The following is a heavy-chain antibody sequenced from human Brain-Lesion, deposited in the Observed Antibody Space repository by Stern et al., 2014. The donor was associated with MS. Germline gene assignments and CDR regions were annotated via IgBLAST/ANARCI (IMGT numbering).Heavy chain of an antibody. CDR3: ARKTDTAVGGDY. V-gene: IGHV3-53*01. Sequence: EVQLVESGGGFIQPGGSLRLSCAASGFSVSTNFMSWVRQAPGQGLEWVSLMYSRGGTNYADSVKGRFTISRDSSKNTLYLQMSDLRAEDTAVYYCARKTDTAVGGDYWGPGTLVTVSS. J-gene: IGHJ4*02. CDR2: MYSRGGT. D-gene: IGHD5-18*01. CDR1: GFSVSTNF.